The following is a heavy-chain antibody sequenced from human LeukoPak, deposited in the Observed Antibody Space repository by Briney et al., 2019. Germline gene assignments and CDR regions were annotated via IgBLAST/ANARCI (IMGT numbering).Heavy chain of an antibody. J-gene: IGHJ6*04. CDR2: IYRGGGT. CDR3: ARGASPDV. D-gene: IGHD3-16*01. V-gene: IGHV3-53*01. Sequence: GGSLRLSCAASGFTVTGSYMTWVRQAPGKGLEWVSIIYRGGGTSYANSVRGRFTVSRNNSKNTLYLQMNSLRAEDTAVYYCARGASPDVWGKGTTVTVSS. CDR1: GFTVTGSY.